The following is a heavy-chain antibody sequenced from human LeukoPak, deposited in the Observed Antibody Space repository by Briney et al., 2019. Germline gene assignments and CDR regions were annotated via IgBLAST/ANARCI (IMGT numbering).Heavy chain of an antibody. CDR3: ARGRSIIATTRLRRGLYFDY. V-gene: IGHV4-34*01. D-gene: IGHD5-24*01. Sequence: ASETLSLTSGPDGCSVGGDHWSWISQPPGKGLEWIGEINHSGSTNYNPSLKSRVTISVDTSKNQFSLKLSSVTGADTAVYYCARGRSIIATTRLRRGLYFDYWGQGTLVTVSS. J-gene: IGHJ4*02. CDR1: GCSVGGDH. CDR2: INHSGST.